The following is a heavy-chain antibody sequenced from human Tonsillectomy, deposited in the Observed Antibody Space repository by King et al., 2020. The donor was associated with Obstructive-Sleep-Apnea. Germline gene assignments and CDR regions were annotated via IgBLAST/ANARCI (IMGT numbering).Heavy chain of an antibody. V-gene: IGHV4-59*08. J-gene: IGHJ4*02. CDR3: ARFGGYYDSSGYYDPYFDY. CDR2: IYYSGST. Sequence: VQLQESGPGLVKPSETLSLTCTVSGGSISSYYWSWIRQPPGKGLEWIGYIYYSGSTNYNPSLKSRVTISVDTSKNQFSLKLSSVTAADTAVYYCARFGGYYDSSGYYDPYFDYWGQGTLVTVSS. CDR1: GGSISSYY. D-gene: IGHD3-22*01.